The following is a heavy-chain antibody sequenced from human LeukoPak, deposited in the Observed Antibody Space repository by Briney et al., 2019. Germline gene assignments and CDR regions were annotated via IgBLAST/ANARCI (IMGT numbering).Heavy chain of an antibody. Sequence: SETLSLTCAVYGGSFSGYYWSWIRQPPGKGLEWIGEINHSGSTNYNPSLKSRVTMSVDTSKSQFSLNLTSVTAADTAVYYCARGRRYYYGSGFYYWGQGTLVTVSS. D-gene: IGHD3-10*01. CDR1: GGSFSGYY. J-gene: IGHJ4*02. V-gene: IGHV4-34*01. CDR3: ARGRRYYYGSGFYY. CDR2: INHSGST.